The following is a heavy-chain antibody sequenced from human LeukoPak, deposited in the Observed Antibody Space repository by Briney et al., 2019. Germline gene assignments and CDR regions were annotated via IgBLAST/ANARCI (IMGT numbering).Heavy chain of an antibody. CDR1: GFTLNTHS. CDR2: ISSSSSAI. Sequence: GGSLRLSCAASGFTLNTHSMTWVGQAPGKGLWWVSYISSSSSAIYYADSVKGRFTISRDNAKNSLYLQMNSLRDEDTAVYYCARRGVVVTHFDYWGQGTLVTVSS. D-gene: IGHD3-22*01. CDR3: ARRGVVVTHFDY. V-gene: IGHV3-48*02. J-gene: IGHJ4*02.